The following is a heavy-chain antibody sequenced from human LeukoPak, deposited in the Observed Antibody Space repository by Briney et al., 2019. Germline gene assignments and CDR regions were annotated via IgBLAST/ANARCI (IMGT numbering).Heavy chain of an antibody. CDR1: GFTVSSNY. J-gene: IGHJ3*02. CDR3: ARHLYGDYRGGVDI. Sequence: GGSLRLSCAASGFTVSSNYMSWVRQAPGKGLEWVANIKQDGSEGYYADSVKGRFTISRDNAENSLHLQMNSLRAEDTAVYYCARHLYGDYRGGVDIWGQGTKVTVSS. D-gene: IGHD4-17*01. V-gene: IGHV3-7*01. CDR2: IKQDGSEG.